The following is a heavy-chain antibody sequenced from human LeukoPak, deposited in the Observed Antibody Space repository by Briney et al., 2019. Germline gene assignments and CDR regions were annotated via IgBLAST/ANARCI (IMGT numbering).Heavy chain of an antibody. Sequence: SSETLSLTCTVSGGSISSSSYYWSWIRQPPGKGLEWIGYIYYSGSTNYNPSLKSRVTISVDTSKNQFSLKLSSVTAADTAVYYCARVLNDFWSGYYAGWFDPWGQGTLVTVSS. J-gene: IGHJ5*02. CDR2: IYYSGST. D-gene: IGHD3-3*01. V-gene: IGHV4-61*01. CDR1: GGSISSSSYY. CDR3: ARVLNDFWSGYYAGWFDP.